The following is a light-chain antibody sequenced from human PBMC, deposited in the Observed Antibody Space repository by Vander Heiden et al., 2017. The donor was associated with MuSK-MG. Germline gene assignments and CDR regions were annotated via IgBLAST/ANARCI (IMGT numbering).Light chain of an antibody. CDR2: DVN. J-gene: IGLJ1*01. CDR1: SSDVGGYNY. Sequence: QSALTQPPSASGSPGQSVTISCTGTSSDVGGYNYVSWYQQHPGKAPKLMISDVNKRPSGVPDRFSGSKSGYTASLTVSGLQAEDEADYYCSSYAGSNTFVFGTGTKVTVL. CDR3: SSYAGSNTFV. V-gene: IGLV2-8*01.